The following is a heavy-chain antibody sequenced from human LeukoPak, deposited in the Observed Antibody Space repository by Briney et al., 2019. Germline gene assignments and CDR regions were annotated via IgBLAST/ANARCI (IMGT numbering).Heavy chain of an antibody. CDR1: GFTFSSYA. Sequence: PGVSLRLSCAASGFTFSSYAMSWVRQAPGKGLEWVAVIWYDGSNKYYADSVKGRFTISRDNSKNTLYLQMNSLRAEDTAVYYCARMSEHYGMDVWGQGTTVTVSS. V-gene: IGHV3-33*08. CDR3: ARMSEHYGMDV. J-gene: IGHJ6*02. CDR2: IWYDGSNK.